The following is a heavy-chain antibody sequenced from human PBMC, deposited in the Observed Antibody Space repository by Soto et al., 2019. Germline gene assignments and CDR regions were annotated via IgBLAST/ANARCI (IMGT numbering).Heavy chain of an antibody. CDR2: VSGYNGNT. J-gene: IGHJ4*01. CDR3: ARDLGAKVYY. Sequence: QLVQSGAEVKKPGASVKVSCKASGYTFTSHGISWVRQAPGQGLEWMGWVSGYNGNTNYAQKFQGRVTMTTDTSTTTAYMELRSRTSDDTAGYYCARDLGAKVYYWGQGTLITVSS. D-gene: IGHD3-16*01. V-gene: IGHV1-18*01. CDR1: GYTFTSHG.